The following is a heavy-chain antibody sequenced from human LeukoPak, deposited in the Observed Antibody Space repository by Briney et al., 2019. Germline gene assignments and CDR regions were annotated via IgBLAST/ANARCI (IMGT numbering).Heavy chain of an antibody. CDR3: ARRNEVAGYDY. CDR2: ISAYNDNT. V-gene: IGHV1-18*01. J-gene: IGHJ4*02. CDR1: GYTFTSYG. Sequence: GASVKVSCKASGYTFTSYGISWVRQAPGQGLEWMGWISAYNDNTNCAQRLQGRVTMTTDTSTSTAYMELRTLRSDDTAVYYCARRNEVAGYDYWGQGTPVTVSS. D-gene: IGHD6-19*01.